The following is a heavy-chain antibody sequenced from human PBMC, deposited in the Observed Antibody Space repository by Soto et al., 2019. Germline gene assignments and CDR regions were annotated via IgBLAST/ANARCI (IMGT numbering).Heavy chain of an antibody. V-gene: IGHV4-59*01. CDR1: GGSISGYY. D-gene: IGHD2-2*01. CDR3: ARKVPSSDGCGNWFDA. Sequence: QVQLQESGPGLVKPSETLSLTCTVSGGSISGYYWSWIRQAPGKGLEWVAYIYYSGSTNYNPSLKSRVTISPDTSKSEFSLWLSSVTAAGTDVYYCARKVPSSDGCGNWFDAWGQGTLVTVSS. J-gene: IGHJ5*02. CDR2: IYYSGST.